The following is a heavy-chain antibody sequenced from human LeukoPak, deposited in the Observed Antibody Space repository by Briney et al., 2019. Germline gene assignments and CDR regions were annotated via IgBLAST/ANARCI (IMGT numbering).Heavy chain of an antibody. Sequence: EASVKVSCKASGYPFTTYDINWVRQATGRGLEWMGWINPNSGNTGYAENFQDRVTMTRNTSISTAYMELSSLRSQDTAVYYCARGSIVRGFDYWGQGTLVTVSS. J-gene: IGHJ4*02. CDR1: GYPFTTYD. D-gene: IGHD1-26*01. CDR3: ARGSIVRGFDY. CDR2: INPNSGNT. V-gene: IGHV1-8*01.